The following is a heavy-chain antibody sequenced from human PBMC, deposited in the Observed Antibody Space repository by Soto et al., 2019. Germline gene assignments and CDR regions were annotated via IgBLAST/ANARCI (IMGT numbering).Heavy chain of an antibody. CDR3: PRTGSSGWYNRFDP. J-gene: IGHJ5*02. CDR1: GGSFSGYY. CDR2: INHSGST. V-gene: IGHV4-34*01. D-gene: IGHD6-19*01. Sequence: SETLSLTYAVYGGSFSGYYWSWIRQPPGKGLEWIGEINHSGSTNYNPSLKSRVTISVDTSKNQFSLKLSSVTAADTAVYYCPRTGSSGWYNRFDPCGQGTLVT.